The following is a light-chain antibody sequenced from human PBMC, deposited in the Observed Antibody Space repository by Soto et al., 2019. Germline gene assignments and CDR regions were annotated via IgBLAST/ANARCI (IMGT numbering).Light chain of an antibody. Sequence: VKTQSPATPSVSPGEGATLSCRASQSVSSKLAWYQQKPGQAPRLLISGASSRATGVPDRFSGNGSGTDFTLTITGLEPEDFALYYCQQYGDSPITFGQGTRLEIK. CDR2: GAS. J-gene: IGKJ5*01. V-gene: IGKV3-20*01. CDR1: QSVSSK. CDR3: QQYGDSPIT.